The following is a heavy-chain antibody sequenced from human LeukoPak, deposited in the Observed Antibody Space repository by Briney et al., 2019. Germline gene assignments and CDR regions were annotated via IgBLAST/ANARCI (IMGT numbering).Heavy chain of an antibody. CDR1: GGSISSSSYY. J-gene: IGHJ6*03. CDR3: ARDGPLIAVAGLYYYYYMDV. D-gene: IGHD6-19*01. V-gene: IGHV4-61*02. Sequence: SETLSLTCTVSGGSISSSSYYWSWIRQLAGKGLEWIGRIYTSGSTNYNPSLKSRVTMSVDTSKNQFSLKLSSVTAADTAVYYCARDGPLIAVAGLYYYYYMDVWGKGTTVTVSS. CDR2: IYTSGST.